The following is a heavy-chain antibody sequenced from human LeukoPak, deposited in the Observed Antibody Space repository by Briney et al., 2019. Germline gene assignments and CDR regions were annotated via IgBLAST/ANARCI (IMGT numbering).Heavy chain of an antibody. CDR2: IYPDSGGT. CDR3: ARGRSDYYLDS. D-gene: IGHD3-10*01. V-gene: IGHV1-2*02. CDR1: GYTFTDYY. Sequence: ASLKVSSKASGYTFTDYYMHWVRQAPGHGLEWMGWIYPDSGGTNYAQKFQGRVTITRDTSISTAYMGLSRLTSDDTAVYYCARGRSDYYLDSWGQGTLVTVSS. J-gene: IGHJ4*02.